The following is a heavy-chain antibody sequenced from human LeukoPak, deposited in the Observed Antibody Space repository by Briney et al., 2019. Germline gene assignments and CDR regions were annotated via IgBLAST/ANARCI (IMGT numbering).Heavy chain of an antibody. Sequence: PSETLSLTCAVYGGSFSGYYCTWIRQPPGKGLEWIGEINHSGSTNYNPSLKSRVTISLDTSKNQFSLKLSSVTAADTAVYYCARGPGELRKNWFDPWGQGTLVTVSP. CDR3: ARGPGELRKNWFDP. J-gene: IGHJ5*02. D-gene: IGHD1-7*01. CDR2: INHSGST. CDR1: GGSFSGYY. V-gene: IGHV4-34*01.